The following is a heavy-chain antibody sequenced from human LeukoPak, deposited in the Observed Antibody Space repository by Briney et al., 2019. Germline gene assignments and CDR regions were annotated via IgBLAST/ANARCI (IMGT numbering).Heavy chain of an antibody. V-gene: IGHV1-69*01. CDR2: IIPIFGTA. J-gene: IGHJ5*02. CDR1: GGTFSSYA. CDR3: ARGRMGLHRFDP. Sequence: SVKVSCKASGGTFSSYAISWVRQAPGQGLEWMGGIIPIFGTANYAQKFLGRVTITADESTSTAYMELSSLRSEDTAVYYCARGRMGLHRFDPWGQGTLVTASS. D-gene: IGHD4/OR15-4a*01.